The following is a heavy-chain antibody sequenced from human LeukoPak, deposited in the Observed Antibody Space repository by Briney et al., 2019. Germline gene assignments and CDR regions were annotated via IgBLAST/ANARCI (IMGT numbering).Heavy chain of an antibody. D-gene: IGHD5-18*01. CDR2: INYSGTT. J-gene: IGHJ4*01. CDR1: GGSISGSSYH. V-gene: IGHV4-39*01. Sequence: SETLSLTCTVSGGSISGSSYHWGWIRQSPGKGLEWIGSINYSGTTYYNPSLKSRVTISVDTSKNQFSLKVSSVTAADTAVYYCATTYSYTSVGYDYWGHGTLVTVSS. CDR3: ATTYSYTSVGYDY.